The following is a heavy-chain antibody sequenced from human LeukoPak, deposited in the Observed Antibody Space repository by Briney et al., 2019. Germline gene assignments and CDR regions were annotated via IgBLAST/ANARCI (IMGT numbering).Heavy chain of an antibody. CDR3: ASLRASSIGAHYAMDV. J-gene: IGHJ6*02. CDR2: IYYSGST. V-gene: IGHV4-39*01. CDR1: GGSISSSSYY. Sequence: SETLSLTCTVSGGSISSSSYYWGWIRQPPGKGLEWIGSIYYSGSTYYNPSLKSRVTISVNTSKNQFSLKLSSVTAADTAVYYCASLRASSIGAHYAMDVWGQGTTVTVSS. D-gene: IGHD6-6*01.